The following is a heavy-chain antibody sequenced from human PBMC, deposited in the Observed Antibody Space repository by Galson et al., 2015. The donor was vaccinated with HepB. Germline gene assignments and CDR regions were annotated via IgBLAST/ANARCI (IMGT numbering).Heavy chain of an antibody. CDR3: ARERSRNPSGWYDYYGMDV. CDR2: IIPILGIA. CDR1: GGAFSSYT. Sequence: SVKVSCKASGGAFSSYTISWVRQAPGQGLEWMGRIIPILGIANYAQKFQGRVTITADKSTSTAYMELSSLRSEDTAVYYCARERSRNPSGWYDYYGMDVWGQGTTVTVSS. V-gene: IGHV1-69*04. J-gene: IGHJ6*02. D-gene: IGHD6-19*01.